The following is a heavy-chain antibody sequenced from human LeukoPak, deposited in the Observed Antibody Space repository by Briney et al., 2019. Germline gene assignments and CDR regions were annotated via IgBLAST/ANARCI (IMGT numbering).Heavy chain of an antibody. Sequence: KTSETLSLTCAVYGGSFSGYYWSWIRQPPGKGLEGIGEINHSGSTNYNPSLKSRVTISVDTSKNQFSLKLSSVTAADTAVHYCGGYSYGYDAFDIWGQGTMVTVSS. V-gene: IGHV4-34*01. CDR1: GGSFSGYY. J-gene: IGHJ3*02. D-gene: IGHD5-18*01. CDR2: INHSGST. CDR3: GGYSYGYDAFDI.